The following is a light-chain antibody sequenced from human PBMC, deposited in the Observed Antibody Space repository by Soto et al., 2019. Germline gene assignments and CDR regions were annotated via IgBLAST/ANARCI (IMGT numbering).Light chain of an antibody. V-gene: IGKV1-33*01. CDR2: AAS. CDR3: QQYENRPYT. CDR1: QDMSKF. Sequence: DIQMTQSPSSLSASIVDRGSFTCQPSQDMSKFLNWHHHKPGQAPSLLIDAASRAHCGVASRFSGSGAGTDFTFTISSLQPEDNATYYCQQYENRPYTFGPGTKVDIK. J-gene: IGKJ3*01.